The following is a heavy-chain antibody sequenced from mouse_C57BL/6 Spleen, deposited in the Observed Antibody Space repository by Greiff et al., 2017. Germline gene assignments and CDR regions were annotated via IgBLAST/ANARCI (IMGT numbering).Heavy chain of an antibody. Sequence: QVQLKQPGAELVQPGASVKMSCKASGYTFTSYWLTWVQQRPGQGLEWIGDIYPGGGSTNYNEKFKSKATLTVDTSSSTAYMQLSSLTSEDSAVYYCARDSPSDYYGSSSYYFDYWGQGTTLTVSS. V-gene: IGHV1-55*01. D-gene: IGHD1-1*01. CDR1: GYTFTSYW. CDR3: ARDSPSDYYGSSSYYFDY. CDR2: IYPGGGST. J-gene: IGHJ2*01.